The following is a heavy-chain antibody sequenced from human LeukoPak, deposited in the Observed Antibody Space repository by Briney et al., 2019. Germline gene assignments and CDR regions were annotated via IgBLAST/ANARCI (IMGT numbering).Heavy chain of an antibody. CDR3: AKDKISGVRGALDY. V-gene: IGHV3-9*01. D-gene: IGHD3-10*01. CDR2: ISWNSGNI. J-gene: IGHJ4*02. CDR1: GFTFDDYG. Sequence: GRSLRLSCAAFGFTFDDYGMPWVRHAPGKGLEWVSGISWNSGNIGYADSVKGRFTISRDNAKNSLYLQMNSLGAEDTAFYYCAKDKISGVRGALDYWGQGTLVTVSS.